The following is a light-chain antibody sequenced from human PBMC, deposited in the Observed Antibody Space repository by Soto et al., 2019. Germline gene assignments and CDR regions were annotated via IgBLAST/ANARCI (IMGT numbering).Light chain of an antibody. V-gene: IGLV2-8*01. CDR2: EVS. J-gene: IGLJ2*01. Sequence: QSALTQPPSASGSPGQSVTISCTGTSSDVGGYNSVSWYQQHPGKAPKLMIYEVSERPSGVPDRFSGSKSGNTASLTVSGLQAVDEADYYCSSYAGSNGGVFGGGTKLTVL. CDR3: SSYAGSNGGV. CDR1: SSDVGGYNS.